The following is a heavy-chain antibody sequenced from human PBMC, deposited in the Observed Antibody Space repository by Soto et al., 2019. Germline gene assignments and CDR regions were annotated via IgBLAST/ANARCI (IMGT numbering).Heavy chain of an antibody. CDR2: IFYTGCT. V-gene: IGHV4-30-4*01. CDR1: GGTHNRGVYF. J-gene: IGHJ4*02. Sequence: PSQTLSLPCIVSGGTHNRGVYFWIWIRQPPGQGLDWIGSIFYTGCTYYSPSLKSRASMSMDTSENLFTLRLRYLTAADTAVYFCARVKATLYRHYYFDYWRQGTPVTV. D-gene: IGHD5-12*01. CDR3: ARVKATLYRHYYFDY.